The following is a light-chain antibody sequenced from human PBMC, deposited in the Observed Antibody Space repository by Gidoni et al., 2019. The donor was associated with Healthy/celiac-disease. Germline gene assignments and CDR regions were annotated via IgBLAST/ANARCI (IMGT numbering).Light chain of an antibody. CDR2: YAS. CDR3: QQRINWPPLT. J-gene: IGKJ4*01. V-gene: IGKV3-11*01. Sequence: EIVLTQSPATLALSPGERATLSCSARQSGSSYLAWYQQKPGQSPRLLIYYASNRATGIPDRFSGSGSGTDFTLTISSLEPEDVAVYYCQQRINWPPLTFXGXTKVXIK. CDR1: QSGSSY.